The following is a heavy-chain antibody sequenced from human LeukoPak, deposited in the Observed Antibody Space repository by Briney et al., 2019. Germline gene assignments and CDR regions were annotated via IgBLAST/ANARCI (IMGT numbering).Heavy chain of an antibody. CDR2: IYYSGTT. CDR3: ARRSYNSPFRY. CDR1: GGSISSYY. V-gene: IGHV4-59*12. D-gene: IGHD5-24*01. J-gene: IGHJ4*02. Sequence: PSETLSLTCTVSGGSISSYYWSWIRQPPGKGLEWIGYIYYSGTTNYNPSLKSRVTISVDTSKNHFSLNLRSVTAADTAVYYCARRSYNSPFRYWGQGTPVTVSS.